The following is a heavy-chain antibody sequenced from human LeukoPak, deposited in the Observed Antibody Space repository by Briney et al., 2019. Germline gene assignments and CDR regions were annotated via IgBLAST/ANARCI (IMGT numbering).Heavy chain of an antibody. D-gene: IGHD3-10*01. J-gene: IGHJ4*02. V-gene: IGHV3-30*18. CDR2: ISYDGSNK. Sequence: PGGSLRLSCAASGFAFSSYGMHWVRQAPVKGLEWVAVISYDGSNKYYADSVKGRFTISRDNSKNTLYLQMNSLRAEDTAVYYCAKADGSGSHDYWGQGTLVTVSS. CDR1: GFAFSSYG. CDR3: AKADGSGSHDY.